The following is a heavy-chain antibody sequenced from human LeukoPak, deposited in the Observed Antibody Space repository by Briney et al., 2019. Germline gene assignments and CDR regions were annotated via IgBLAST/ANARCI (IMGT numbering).Heavy chain of an antibody. CDR3: AKARDYYGSGSYYSRNYYFDY. J-gene: IGHJ4*02. Sequence: GGSLRLSCAASGFTFSNYWMSWVRQAPGKGLEWVANMKGDGSEKHYVDSMKGRFTISRDNAKNSLYLQMNSLRAEDTAVYYCAKARDYYGSGSYYSRNYYFDYWGQGTLVTVSS. V-gene: IGHV3-7*03. CDR2: MKGDGSEK. D-gene: IGHD3-10*01. CDR1: GFTFSNYW.